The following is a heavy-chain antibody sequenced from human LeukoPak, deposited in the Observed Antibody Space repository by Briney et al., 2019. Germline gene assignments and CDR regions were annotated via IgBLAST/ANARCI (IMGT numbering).Heavy chain of an antibody. CDR3: AKDEALRDSSGLDY. Sequence: GASLRLSCAASGFTFSSYAMNWVRQAPGKGLEWVSAISGSGARTYYADSVKGRFTISRDNSKNTLYLQMNSLRAEDTAVYYCAKDEALRDSSGLDYWGQGTLVTVSS. J-gene: IGHJ4*02. CDR1: GFTFSSYA. CDR2: ISGSGART. V-gene: IGHV3-23*01. D-gene: IGHD3-22*01.